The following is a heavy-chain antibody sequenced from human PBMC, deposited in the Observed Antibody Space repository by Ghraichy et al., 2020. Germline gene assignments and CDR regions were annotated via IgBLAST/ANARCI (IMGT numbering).Heavy chain of an antibody. CDR1: GGSISSYY. D-gene: IGHD7-27*01. V-gene: IGHV4-4*07. J-gene: IGHJ6*02. Sequence: SETLSLTCTVSGGSISSYYWSWIRQPAGKGLEWIGRIYTSGSTNYNPSLKSRVTMSVDTSKNQFSLKLSSVTAADTAVDYCAGELGYEGYYYYGMDVWGHGTTVIV. CDR3: AGELGYEGYYYYGMDV. CDR2: IYTSGST.